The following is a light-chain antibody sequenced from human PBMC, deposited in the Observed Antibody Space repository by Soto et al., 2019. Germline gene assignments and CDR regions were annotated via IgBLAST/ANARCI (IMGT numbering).Light chain of an antibody. CDR1: QSISNN. CDR2: GAS. V-gene: IGKV3D-15*01. Sequence: EMVLTQSPANLSLSPGETATLSCRARQSISNNLAWYQQKLGQAPRLLIYGASTRATGIPARFSGSGSGTEFTLTISSLQSEDFAVYYCQQYHNWPPITFGQGTRLENK. J-gene: IGKJ5*01. CDR3: QQYHNWPPIT.